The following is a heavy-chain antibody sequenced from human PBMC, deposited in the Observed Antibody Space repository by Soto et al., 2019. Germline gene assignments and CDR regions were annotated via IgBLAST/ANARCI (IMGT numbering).Heavy chain of an antibody. CDR3: ARQDYYDSSGYYYTHYYYYGMDV. J-gene: IGHJ6*02. V-gene: IGHV5-10-1*01. CDR2: IDPSDSYT. Sequence: TGESLKISCKGSGYSFTSYWISWVRQMPGKGLEWMGRIDPSDSYTNYSPSFQGHVTISADKSISTAYLQWSSLKASDTAMYYCARQDYYDSSGYYYTHYYYYGMDVWGQGTTVTVSS. CDR1: GYSFTSYW. D-gene: IGHD3-22*01.